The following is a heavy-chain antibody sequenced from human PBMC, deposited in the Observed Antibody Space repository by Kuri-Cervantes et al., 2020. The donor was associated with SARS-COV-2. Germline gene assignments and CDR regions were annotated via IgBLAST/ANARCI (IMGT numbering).Heavy chain of an antibody. CDR2: INHSGST. Sequence: ESLKTSCAVCGGFFSGYYWSWIRQPPGKGLEWIGEINHSGSTNYNPSLKSRVTISVDTSKNQFSLKLSSVTAADTAVYYCTRRGPTTVTTFTSLAEVGFQHWGQGTLVTVSS. CDR1: GGFFSGYY. D-gene: IGHD4-17*01. J-gene: IGHJ1*01. V-gene: IGHV4-34*01. CDR3: TRRGPTTVTTFTSLAEVGFQH.